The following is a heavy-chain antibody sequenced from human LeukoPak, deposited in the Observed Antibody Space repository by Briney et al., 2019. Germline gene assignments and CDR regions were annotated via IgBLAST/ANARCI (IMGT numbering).Heavy chain of an antibody. CDR1: GGSFSGYY. J-gene: IGHJ4*02. V-gene: IGHV4-34*01. Sequence: PLETLSLTCAVYGGSFSGYYWSWIRQPPGKGLEWIGEINHSGSTNYNPSLKSRVTISVDTSKNQFSLKLSSVTAADTAVYYCARSNPYYYGSGSYFHYWGQGTLVTVSS. CDR3: ARSNPYYYGSGSYFHY. CDR2: INHSGST. D-gene: IGHD3-10*01.